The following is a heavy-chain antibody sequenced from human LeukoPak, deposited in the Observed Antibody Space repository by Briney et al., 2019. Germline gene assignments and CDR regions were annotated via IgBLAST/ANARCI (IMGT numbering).Heavy chain of an antibody. V-gene: IGHV3-11*04. CDR2: ISSSGSTI. Sequence: XSCAXSGFTFSDYYMSWIRKAPGKGVEWVSYISSSGSTIYYAYSVKCRFTISRDNANNSLYLQMNSLRAEDTAVYYCARDKRLPWSGYYLNYYYYYMDVWGKGTTVTVSS. CDR3: ARDKRLPWSGYYLNYYYYYMDV. D-gene: IGHD3-3*01. J-gene: IGHJ6*03. CDR1: GFTFSDYY.